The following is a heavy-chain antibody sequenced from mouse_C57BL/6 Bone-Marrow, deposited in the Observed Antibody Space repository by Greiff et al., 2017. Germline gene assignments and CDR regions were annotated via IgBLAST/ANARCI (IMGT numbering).Heavy chain of an antibody. CDR2: IDPSDSYT. CDR1: GYTFTSYW. J-gene: IGHJ3*01. CDR3: AIYGQTGTEAY. Sequence: VQLQQPGAELVMPGASVKLSCKASGYTFTSYWMHWVKQRPGQGLEWIGEIDPSDSYTNYNQKFKGKSTLTVDKSSSTAYMQLSSLTSEDSAVYYCAIYGQTGTEAYWGQGTLVTVSA. V-gene: IGHV1-69*01. D-gene: IGHD4-1*01.